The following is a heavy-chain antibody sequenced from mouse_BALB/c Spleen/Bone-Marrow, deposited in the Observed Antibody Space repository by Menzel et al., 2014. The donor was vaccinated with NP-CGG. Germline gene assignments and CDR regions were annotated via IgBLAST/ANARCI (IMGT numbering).Heavy chain of an antibody. Sequence: EVQLQQSGAELVKPGASVKLSCTASGFNIKDTYMHWVKQRPEQGLEWIGRMDPANGNTKYDPKFQGKATITADTSSNTAYLQLSSLTSEGTAVYYCARWEYYAMDHWGQGTSVTVPS. D-gene: IGHD4-1*01. V-gene: IGHV14-3*02. CDR2: MDPANGNT. CDR1: GFNIKDTY. CDR3: ARWEYYAMDH. J-gene: IGHJ4*01.